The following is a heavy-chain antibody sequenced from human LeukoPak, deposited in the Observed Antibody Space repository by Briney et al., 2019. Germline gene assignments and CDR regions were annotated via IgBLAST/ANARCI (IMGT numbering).Heavy chain of an antibody. V-gene: IGHV1-2*02. D-gene: IGHD2-2*01. Sequence: ASLKVSCKASGYTFTGYYMHWERQAPGQGLEWMGWINPNSGGTNYAQKFQGRVTMTRDTSISTAYMELSRLRSDDTAVYYCARIPIVVVPAAQGDNWFDPWGQGTLVTVS. CDR2: INPNSGGT. CDR3: ARIPIVVVPAAQGDNWFDP. J-gene: IGHJ5*02. CDR1: GYTFTGYY.